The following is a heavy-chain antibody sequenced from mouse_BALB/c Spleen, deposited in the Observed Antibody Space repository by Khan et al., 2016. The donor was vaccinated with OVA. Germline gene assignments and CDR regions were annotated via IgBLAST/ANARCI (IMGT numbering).Heavy chain of an antibody. D-gene: IGHD4-1*01. Sequence: EVKLEVSGGGLVQPGGSMKLSCVASGFTFSNYWMNWVRQSPEEGFEWVAEIRLKSNIYATHYAESVRGRFTISRADSRSRVYLQMNNLGNEETGSYYCASGWEWDFDVWGAGTTVTVSS. CDR3: ASGWEWDFDV. CDR1: GFTFSNYW. V-gene: IGHV6-6*02. J-gene: IGHJ1*01. CDR2: IRLKSNIYAT.